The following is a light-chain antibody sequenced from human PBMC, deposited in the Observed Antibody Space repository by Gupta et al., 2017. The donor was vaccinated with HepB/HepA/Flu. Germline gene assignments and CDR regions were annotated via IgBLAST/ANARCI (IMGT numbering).Light chain of an antibody. J-gene: IGLJ3*02. Sequence: QSALTQPHSVSEAPRQRVTISCSGSSSNIGNNAVNWYQQLPGKAPKLLIYYDDLLPSEVSDRCSGSKSGTSASLAISGLQSEDEADYYCAAWDDSLNGWVFGGGTKLTVL. CDR2: YDD. CDR3: AAWDDSLNGWV. V-gene: IGLV1-36*01. CDR1: SSNIGNNA.